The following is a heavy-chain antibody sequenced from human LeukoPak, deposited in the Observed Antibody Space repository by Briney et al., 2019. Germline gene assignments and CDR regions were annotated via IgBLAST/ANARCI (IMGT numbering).Heavy chain of an antibody. D-gene: IGHD6-13*01. CDR1: GFTVSSNY. Sequence: GGSLRLSCAASGFTVSSNYMSWVRQAPGKGLEWVAVIWYDGSNKYYADSVKGRFTISRDNSKNTLYLQMNSLRAEDTAVYYCARDSSSWSLDYWGQGTLVTVSS. J-gene: IGHJ4*02. V-gene: IGHV3-33*08. CDR3: ARDSSSWSLDY. CDR2: IWYDGSNK.